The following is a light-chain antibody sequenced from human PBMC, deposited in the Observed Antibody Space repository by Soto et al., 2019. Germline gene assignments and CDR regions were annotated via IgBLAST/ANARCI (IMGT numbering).Light chain of an antibody. Sequence: DIVVTPSPLSLPVTPGEPASISCRSSQSLLHSNGYNYLDWYLQKPGQYPQLLISLGSNRASVVPDRLSGSRSGTDFTLKISRVEAEDVGLYYCMQALQAPLTFGQGTKVEI. V-gene: IGKV2-28*01. J-gene: IGKJ1*01. CDR3: MQALQAPLT. CDR2: LGS. CDR1: QSLLHSNGYNY.